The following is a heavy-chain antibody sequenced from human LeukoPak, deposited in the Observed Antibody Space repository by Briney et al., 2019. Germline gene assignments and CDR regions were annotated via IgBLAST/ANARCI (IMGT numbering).Heavy chain of an antibody. CDR2: IYYSGST. J-gene: IGHJ3*02. V-gene: IGHV4-39*07. CDR1: GGSISSSSYY. Sequence: SETLSLTCTVSGGSISSSSYYWGWIRQPPGKGLEWIGSIYYSGSTYYNPSLKSRVTISVDTSKNQFSLKLSSVTAADTAVYYCAREGLLLGAFDIWGQGTMVTVSS. D-gene: IGHD2-8*02. CDR3: AREGLLLGAFDI.